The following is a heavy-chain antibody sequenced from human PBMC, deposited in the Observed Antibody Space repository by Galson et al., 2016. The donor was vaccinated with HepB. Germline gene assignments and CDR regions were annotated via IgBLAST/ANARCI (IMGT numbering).Heavy chain of an antibody. J-gene: IGHJ4*02. CDR3: TTVEKYYYDGSGYPGSRV. Sequence: VKVSCKVSDYRLSDLSMHWVRQAPGEGPEWMGGFDPEEGETFYAQKFRGRVTLTEDTSTDTAYMELSSLRSEDTAVYYCTTVEKYYYDGSGYPGSRVWGQGTLVTVSS. V-gene: IGHV1-24*01. CDR1: DYRLSDLS. D-gene: IGHD3-22*01. CDR2: FDPEEGET.